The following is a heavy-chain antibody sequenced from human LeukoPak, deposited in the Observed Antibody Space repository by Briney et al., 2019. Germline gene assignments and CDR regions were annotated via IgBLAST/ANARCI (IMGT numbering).Heavy chain of an antibody. CDR3: AKGHGSGSNPDYLHY. Sequence: GGSLRLSCVASGFTFSSYAMNWVRQAPGKGLEWVSLISGSGDNTHYAGSVKGRLTISRDNSKNTLYLQVNSLRAEDTAVYYCAKGHGSGSNPDYLHYWGQGTLVTVSS. D-gene: IGHD3-10*01. CDR2: ISGSGDNT. J-gene: IGHJ4*02. V-gene: IGHV3-23*01. CDR1: GFTFSSYA.